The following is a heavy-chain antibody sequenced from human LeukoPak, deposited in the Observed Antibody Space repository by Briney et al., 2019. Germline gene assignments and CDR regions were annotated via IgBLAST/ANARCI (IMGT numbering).Heavy chain of an antibody. CDR1: GFTFSSYG. CDR2: ISYDGSNK. V-gene: IGHV3-30*18. D-gene: IGHD3-10*01. Sequence: GGSLRLSCAASGFTFSSYGMHWVRQAPGKGLEWVAVISYDGSNKYYADSVKGRFTISRDNSKNTLYLQMNGLRAEDTAVYYCAKENRSFDYWGQGTLVTVSS. CDR3: AKENRSFDY. J-gene: IGHJ4*02.